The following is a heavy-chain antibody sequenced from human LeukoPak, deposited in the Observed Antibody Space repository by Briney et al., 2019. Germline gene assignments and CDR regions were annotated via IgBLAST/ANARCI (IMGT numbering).Heavy chain of an antibody. CDR1: GFIFTDFG. CDR3: ARCDVGDGYSHY. V-gene: IGHV3-23*01. D-gene: IGHD5-24*01. CDR2: ISGSGGST. Sequence: GGSLRLSCSTSGFIFTDFGMHWVRQAPGKGLEWVSAISGSGGSTYYADSVKGRFTISRDNSKNTLYLQMNSLRTEDTAVYYCARCDVGDGYSHYWGQGTLVTVSS. J-gene: IGHJ4*02.